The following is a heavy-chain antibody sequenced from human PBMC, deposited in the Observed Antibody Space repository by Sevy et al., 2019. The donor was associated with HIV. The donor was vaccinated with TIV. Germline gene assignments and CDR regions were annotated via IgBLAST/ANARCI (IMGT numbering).Heavy chain of an antibody. CDR2: INPSDGST. D-gene: IGHD6-13*01. Sequence: ASVKVSCKASGYTFTAYYIHWVRQAPGQGLGWVGVINPSDGSTNYAQKFQGRVTMTRDTSTSTVHMEVNSLRSEDTAMYYCARDIARAKDNWGQGTLVTVSS. J-gene: IGHJ4*02. CDR1: GYTFTAYY. CDR3: ARDIARAKDN. V-gene: IGHV1-46*01.